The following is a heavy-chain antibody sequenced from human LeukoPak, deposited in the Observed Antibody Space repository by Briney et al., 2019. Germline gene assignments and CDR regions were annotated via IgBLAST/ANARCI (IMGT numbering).Heavy chain of an antibody. CDR1: GGSISSGSYY. D-gene: IGHD3-9*01. Sequence: SQTLSLTCTVSGGSISSGSYYGSWIRQPAGKGLEWIGRIYTSGSTNYNPSLESRFTISVDTSKNQSSLKLSSATAADTAVYYCARDVNYDILTGYYGMDFWGKGTTVTVSS. V-gene: IGHV4-61*02. CDR3: ARDVNYDILTGYYGMDF. J-gene: IGHJ6*04. CDR2: IYTSGST.